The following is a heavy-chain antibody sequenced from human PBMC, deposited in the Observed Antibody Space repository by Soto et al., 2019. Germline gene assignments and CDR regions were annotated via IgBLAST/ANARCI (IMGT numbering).Heavy chain of an antibody. CDR2: IIPIFGTA. D-gene: IGHD5-18*01. Sequence: ASVKVSCKASGGTFSSYAISWVRQAPGQGLEWMGGIIPIFGTANYAQKFQGRVTITADGSTSTAYMELSSLRSEDTAVYYCAREGPDTAMVNFDYWGQGTLVTVSS. V-gene: IGHV1-69*13. CDR3: AREGPDTAMVNFDY. CDR1: GGTFSSYA. J-gene: IGHJ4*02.